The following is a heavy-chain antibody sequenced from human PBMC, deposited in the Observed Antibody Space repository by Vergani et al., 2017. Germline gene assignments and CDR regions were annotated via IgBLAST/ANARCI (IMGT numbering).Heavy chain of an antibody. V-gene: IGHV3-7*01. CDR2: ISPDGSAT. CDR1: GFSLSRFW. J-gene: IGHJ2*01. CDR3: VRLPRVPWNFVL. Sequence: EVQLVESGGGLVQPGGSLRLSCAASGFSLSRFWMSWVRQAPEKGLGWVANISPDGSATSYVDSVKGRFTISRDKTKNSLSLQMCGLRVEDTAVYYCVRLPRVPWNFVLWGRGTLITVAS.